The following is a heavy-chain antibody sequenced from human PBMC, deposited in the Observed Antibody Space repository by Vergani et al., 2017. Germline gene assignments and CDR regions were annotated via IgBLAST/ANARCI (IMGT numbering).Heavy chain of an antibody. CDR1: GVSITSGDYY. Sequence: QVQLQESGPGLVKPSQTLSLTCTVSGVSITSGDYYWSWIRQHPGKGLEWIGYIYYSGSTYYNPSLKSRVTISVDTSKNQFSLKLSSVTAADTAVYYCARGPGLTMVRGVFDYWGQGTLVTVSS. V-gene: IGHV4-30-4*08. CDR2: IYYSGST. D-gene: IGHD3-10*01. CDR3: ARGPGLTMVRGVFDY. J-gene: IGHJ4*02.